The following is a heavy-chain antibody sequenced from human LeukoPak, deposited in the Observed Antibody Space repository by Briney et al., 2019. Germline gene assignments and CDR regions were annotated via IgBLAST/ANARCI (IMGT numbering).Heavy chain of an antibody. CDR3: ARDRRSSGPSTFDI. CDR2: IAISGSPI. D-gene: IGHD6-19*01. J-gene: IGHJ3*02. V-gene: IGHV3-48*03. Sequence: PGGSLRLSCAASGFPFSSYELNWVRQAPGKGLEWVSYIAISGSPIYYADSVKGRFTISRDNAKNSLYLQMNSLRAEDTAVYYCARDRRSSGPSTFDIWGQGTMVTVSS. CDR1: GFPFSSYE.